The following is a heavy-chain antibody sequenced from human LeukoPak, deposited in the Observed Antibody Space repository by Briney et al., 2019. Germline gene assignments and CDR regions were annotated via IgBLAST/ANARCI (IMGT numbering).Heavy chain of an antibody. CDR3: ARDSSYVDTANYYYSGMDV. CDR1: DGSVRSGSYY. Sequence: SEPLSLTCTASDGSVRSGSYYWSWIRQPPAKGLEWIGYIYYSGSTNYNPSLKSRVTIPVDTSKNQFSLKLSSVTAADTAVYYCARDSSYVDTANYYYSGMDVWGKGTTVTVSS. CDR2: IYYSGST. V-gene: IGHV4-61*01. D-gene: IGHD5-18*01. J-gene: IGHJ6*04.